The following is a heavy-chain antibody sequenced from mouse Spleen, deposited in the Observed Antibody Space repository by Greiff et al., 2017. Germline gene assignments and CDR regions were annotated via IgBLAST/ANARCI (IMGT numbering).Heavy chain of an antibody. D-gene: IGHD1-1*01. CDR2: INPNNGGT. CDR1: GYTFTDYN. J-gene: IGHJ2*01. V-gene: IGHV1-22*01. Sequence: EVKLQESGPELVKPGASVKMSCKASGYTFTDYNMHWVKQSHGKSLEWIGYINPNNGGTSYNQKFKGKATLTVNKSSSTAYMELRSLTSEDSAVYYCARDTTVVGIDYWGQGTTLTVSS. CDR3: ARDTTVVGIDY.